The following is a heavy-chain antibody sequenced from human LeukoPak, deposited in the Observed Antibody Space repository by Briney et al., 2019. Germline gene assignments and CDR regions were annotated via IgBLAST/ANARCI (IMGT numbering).Heavy chain of an antibody. D-gene: IGHD3-10*01. CDR1: GFTFSSFW. CDR2: TNSDGSAT. J-gene: IGHJ4*02. CDR3: GRGMRDYYGLDY. V-gene: IGHV3-74*01. Sequence: QTGGSLRLSCAASGFTFSSFWMHWVRQAPRKGLVWVSHTNSDGSATDYADSVRGRFTISRDNAKNTLYLHMNSLTVEDTAVYYCGRGMRDYYGLDYWGQGILVTVSS.